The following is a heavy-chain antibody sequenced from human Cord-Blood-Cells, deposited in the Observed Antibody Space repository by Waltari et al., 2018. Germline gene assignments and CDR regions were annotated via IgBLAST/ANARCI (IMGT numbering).Heavy chain of an antibody. CDR3: ARTSSSWYNWFDP. CDR1: GGSISSYY. J-gene: IGHJ5*02. V-gene: IGHV4-59*01. D-gene: IGHD6-13*01. CDR2: IYYSGST. Sequence: QVQLQESGPGLVKPSETLSLTCTVSGGSISSYYWSWIRQPPGKGLEWIGYIYYSGSTNYTPSLKSRVTISVDTSKNQFSLKLSSVTAADTAVYYCARTSSSWYNWFDPWGQGTLVTVSS.